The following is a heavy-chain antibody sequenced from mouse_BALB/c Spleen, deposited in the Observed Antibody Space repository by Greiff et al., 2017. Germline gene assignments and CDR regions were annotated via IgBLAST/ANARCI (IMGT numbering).Heavy chain of an antibody. CDR3: TIPIYYDYPWFAY. CDR2: IYPGNSDT. CDR1: GYSFTSYW. Sequence: DVQLQESGTVLARPGASVKMSCKASGYSFTSYWMHWVKQRPGQGLEWIGAIYPGNSDTSYNQKFKGKAKLTAVTSASTAYMELSSLTNEDSAVYYCTIPIYYDYPWFAYWGQGTLVTVSA. V-gene: IGHV1-5*01. D-gene: IGHD2-4*01. J-gene: IGHJ3*01.